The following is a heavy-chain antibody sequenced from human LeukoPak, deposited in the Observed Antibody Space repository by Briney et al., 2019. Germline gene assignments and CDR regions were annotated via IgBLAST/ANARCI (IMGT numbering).Heavy chain of an antibody. CDR1: GFTFSTYG. CDR2: ISHDGSNK. CDR3: AKDRRGYCSGGSCYYNFDY. J-gene: IGHJ4*02. Sequence: GGSLRLSCAASGFTFSTYGMHWVRQAPGKGLEWVAVISHDGSNKYYADSVKGRFTISRDNSKNTLYVQMNSLRAEDTAVYYCAKDRRGYCSGGSCYYNFDYWGQGTLVTVSS. V-gene: IGHV3-30*18. D-gene: IGHD2-15*01.